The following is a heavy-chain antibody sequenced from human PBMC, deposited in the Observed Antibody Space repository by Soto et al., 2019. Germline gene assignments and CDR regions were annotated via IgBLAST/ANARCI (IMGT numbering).Heavy chain of an antibody. V-gene: IGHV4-39*01. Sequence: QLQLQESGPGLVKPSETLSLTCSVSDDSINSDKYYWGWIRQPPGKGLEWRGSIYYRGNAYYNPFLQTRGTISLDKCKGQLSLKLNSVTAADWAVYLCARLEGLATISYYFDFWGPGALVTVSS. CDR1: DDSINSDKYY. J-gene: IGHJ4*02. CDR2: IYYRGNA. D-gene: IGHD5-12*01. CDR3: ARLEGLATISYYFDF.